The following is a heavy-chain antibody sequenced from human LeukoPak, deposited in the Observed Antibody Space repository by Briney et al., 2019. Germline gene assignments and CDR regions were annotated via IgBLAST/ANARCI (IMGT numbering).Heavy chain of an antibody. CDR2: IHHSGGT. J-gene: IGHJ4*02. Sequence: SKTLSLTCAVSGYSISSGFYWGWIRQPPRKGLEWIGKIHHSGGTYYNPSLKSRDTISVDTSKNQFSLKLTSVTAADTAVYYCARLDGYQLLLNYWGQGTLVTVSS. D-gene: IGHD2-2*01. V-gene: IGHV4-38-2*01. CDR3: ARLDGYQLLLNY. CDR1: GYSISSGFY.